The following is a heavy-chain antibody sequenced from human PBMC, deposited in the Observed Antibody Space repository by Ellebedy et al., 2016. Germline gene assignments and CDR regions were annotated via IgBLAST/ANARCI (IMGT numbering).Heavy chain of an antibody. J-gene: IGHJ6*03. Sequence: GGSLRLXCAASGFTFSTYVMHWVRQAPGKGLEWVAVISHDGSNKNYADSVKGRFTISRDNSKNTLSLQMNGLRAEDTAVYYCAKDFDSYMDVWGKGTTVTVSS. V-gene: IGHV3-30*18. CDR2: ISHDGSNK. CDR1: GFTFSTYV. CDR3: AKDFDSYMDV.